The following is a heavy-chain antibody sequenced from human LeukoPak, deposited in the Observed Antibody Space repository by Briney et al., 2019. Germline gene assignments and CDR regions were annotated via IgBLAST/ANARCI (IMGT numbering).Heavy chain of an antibody. V-gene: IGHV3-9*02. D-gene: IGHD5-24*01. Sequence: GGSLRLSCAASGFTSDDYAMHWVRQAPGKGLEWVSGISWNSGSIGYADSVKGRFTISRDNAKNSLYLQMNSLRAEDTALYYCAKDMLETATMVVGMDVWGQGTTVTVSS. CDR3: AKDMLETATMVVGMDV. CDR1: GFTSDDYA. J-gene: IGHJ6*02. CDR2: ISWNSGSI.